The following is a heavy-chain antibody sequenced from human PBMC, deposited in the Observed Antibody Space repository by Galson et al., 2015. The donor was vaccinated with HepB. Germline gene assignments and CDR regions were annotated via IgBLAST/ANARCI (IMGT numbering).Heavy chain of an antibody. CDR2: IHYSGST. Sequence: LSLTCTVSGGSVYSGSVSSGSYNWSWIRQPPGKGLEWIGYIHYSGSTNYNPSLKSRVTISLDTSKNQFSLKLSSVTAADTAVYYCAREGRYYGSGSPFDPWGQGTLVTVSS. J-gene: IGHJ5*02. V-gene: IGHV4-61*01. CDR3: AREGRYYGSGSPFDP. CDR1: GGSVYSGSVSSGSYN. D-gene: IGHD3-10*01.